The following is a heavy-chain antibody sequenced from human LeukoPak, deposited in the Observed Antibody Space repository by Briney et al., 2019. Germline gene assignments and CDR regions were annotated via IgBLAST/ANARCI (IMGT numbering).Heavy chain of an antibody. CDR2: ISSSGSTI. V-gene: IGHV3-11*01. D-gene: IGHD3-10*01. CDR1: GFTFSDYY. J-gene: IGHJ4*02. Sequence: GGSLRLSCAASGFTFSDYYMSWIRQAPGKGLEWVSYISSSGSTIYYADSVKGRFTISRDNAKNSLYLQMNSLRAEGTAVYYCARHHYYGSGSYYLSVDFDYWGQGTLVTVSS. CDR3: ARHHYYGSGSYYLSVDFDY.